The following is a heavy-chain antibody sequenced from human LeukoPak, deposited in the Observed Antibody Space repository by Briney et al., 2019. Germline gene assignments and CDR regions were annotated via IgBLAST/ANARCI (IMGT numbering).Heavy chain of an antibody. Sequence: GASVKVSCKASGYTFTSYDINWVRQATGQGLEWMGWMNPNSGNTGYAQKFQGRVTITRNTSISTAYMELSSLRSEDTAVYYCARGLAGYCTNGVCYNPYNWFDPWGQGTLVTVSS. V-gene: IGHV1-8*03. CDR3: ARGLAGYCTNGVCYNPYNWFDP. J-gene: IGHJ5*02. CDR1: GYTFTSYD. CDR2: MNPNSGNT. D-gene: IGHD2-8*01.